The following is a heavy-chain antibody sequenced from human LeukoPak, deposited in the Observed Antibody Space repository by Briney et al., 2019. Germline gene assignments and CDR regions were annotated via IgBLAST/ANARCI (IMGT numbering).Heavy chain of an antibody. CDR3: ARGGYSGYDRGYYYGMDV. Sequence: PGGSLRLSCEASGFTFSSYSMNWVRQAPGKGLEWVSSISSSSSYIYYADSVKGRFTISRDNAKNSLYLQMNSLRAEDTAVYYCARGGYSGYDRGYYYGMDVWGQGTTVTVSS. V-gene: IGHV3-21*01. D-gene: IGHD5-12*01. J-gene: IGHJ6*02. CDR1: GFTFSSYS. CDR2: ISSSSSYI.